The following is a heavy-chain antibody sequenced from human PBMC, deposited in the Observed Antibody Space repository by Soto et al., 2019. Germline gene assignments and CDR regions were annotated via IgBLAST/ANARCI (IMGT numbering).Heavy chain of an antibody. D-gene: IGHD2-2*01. CDR3: ARQYCSATSCYPDY. CDR1: GGSISTYY. Sequence: QVQLQESGPGLVKPSETLSLTGTVCGGSISTYYWSWIRQPQGKGLEGIGYIYYIGSTNYYPSLKRRVTLSGDTSKNQFPLRLSAVPAADTAVYYCARQYCSATSCYPDYWGQGTLVTVSS. CDR2: IYYIGST. J-gene: IGHJ4*02. V-gene: IGHV4-59*08.